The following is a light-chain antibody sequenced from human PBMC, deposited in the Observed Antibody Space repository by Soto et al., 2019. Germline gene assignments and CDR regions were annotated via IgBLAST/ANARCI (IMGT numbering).Light chain of an antibody. J-gene: IGLJ1*01. CDR2: EVN. V-gene: IGLV2-8*01. Sequence: QSALTQPPSASGSPGQSVTISCTGTSSDVGGYNYVSWYQQYPGKVPKLMVYEVNKRPSGVPDRFSGSKSGNTASLTVSGLQAEDDADYYCTPYAGGNNVFGTGTKLTVL. CDR1: SSDVGGYNY. CDR3: TPYAGGNNV.